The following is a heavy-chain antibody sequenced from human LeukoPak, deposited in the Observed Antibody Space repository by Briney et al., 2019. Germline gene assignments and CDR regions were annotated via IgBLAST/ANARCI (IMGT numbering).Heavy chain of an antibody. Sequence: PGRSLRLSRASSGFTFSSYAMHWVRQAPCKGREWVAVISYDGSNKYYADYVKGRFTISRDNSKNTLYLQMNSLRAEDTAVYYCARDQAYYDSSGYAWYFDYWGQGTLVTVSS. J-gene: IGHJ4*02. CDR3: ARDQAYYDSSGYAWYFDY. CDR1: GFTFSSYA. CDR2: ISYDGSNK. D-gene: IGHD3-22*01. V-gene: IGHV3-30-3*01.